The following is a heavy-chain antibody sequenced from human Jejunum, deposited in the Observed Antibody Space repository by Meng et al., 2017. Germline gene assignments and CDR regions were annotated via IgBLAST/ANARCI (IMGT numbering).Heavy chain of an antibody. Sequence: QLQLQESGSGLVKPSQTLSLTCAVSGGSLSSDGYTWSCIRQPPGKGLEWIGYIYHTGSTYYNPSLKSRVTISVDRSKNQFSLNLSSVTAADTAVYYCARMDSAFHYFDYWGQGTLVTVSS. CDR3: ARMDSAFHYFDY. D-gene: IGHD1-26*01. CDR1: GGSLSSDGYT. V-gene: IGHV4-30-2*01. J-gene: IGHJ4*02. CDR2: IYHTGST.